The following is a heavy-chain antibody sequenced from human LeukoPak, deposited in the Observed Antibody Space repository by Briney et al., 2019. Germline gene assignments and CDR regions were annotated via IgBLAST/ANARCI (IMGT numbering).Heavy chain of an antibody. CDR3: ARGYVSLGYFDY. Sequence: GGSLRLSCAASGFTFNNYAMSWVRQAPGKGLEWVSAMSGGGDTTYYADSVKGRFTISRDNSKNTLYLQMNSLRAEDTAVYYCARGYVSLGYFDYWGQGTLVTVS. J-gene: IGHJ4*02. CDR2: MSGGGDTT. D-gene: IGHD2-15*01. V-gene: IGHV3-23*01. CDR1: GFTFNNYA.